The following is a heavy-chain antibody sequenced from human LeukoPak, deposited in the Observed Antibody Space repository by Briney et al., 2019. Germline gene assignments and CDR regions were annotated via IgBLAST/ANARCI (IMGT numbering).Heavy chain of an antibody. D-gene: IGHD6-25*01. J-gene: IGHJ6*03. V-gene: IGHV4-61*02. Sequence: PSETLSLTCSVSGGSITYGSYYWTWIRQPAGKGLEWIGRIHTSGSTNYNPSLKSRVTISVDTSKNQFSLKLSSVTAADTAVYYCARDRRLDYYYMDVWGKGTTVTVSS. CDR3: ARDRRLDYYYMDV. CDR2: IHTSGST. CDR1: GGSITYGSYY.